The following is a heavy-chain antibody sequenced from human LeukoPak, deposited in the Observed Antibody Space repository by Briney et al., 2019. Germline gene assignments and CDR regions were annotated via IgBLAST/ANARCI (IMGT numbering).Heavy chain of an antibody. CDR2: IIPIFGTA. J-gene: IGHJ4*02. V-gene: IGHV1-69*05. Sequence: SVKVSCKASGGTFSSYAISWVRQAPGQGLEWMGGIIPIFGTANYAQKFQGRVTITTDESTSTAYMELSSLRSEDTAVYHCARAGGYCSSTSCYWYYWGQGTLVTVSS. CDR1: GGTFSSYA. CDR3: ARAGGYCSSTSCYWYY. D-gene: IGHD2-2*01.